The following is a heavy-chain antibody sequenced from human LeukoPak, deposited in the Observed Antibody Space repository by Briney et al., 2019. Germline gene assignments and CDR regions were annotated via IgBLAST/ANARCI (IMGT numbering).Heavy chain of an antibody. J-gene: IGHJ6*03. CDR2: IYYSGST. V-gene: IGHV4-31*03. D-gene: IGHD4-11*01. CDR3: ARGSGPNDYSSYYYYMDV. Sequence: SETLSLTCTVSGGSISSGGYYWSRIRQHPGKGLEWIGYIYYSGSTYYNPSLKSRVTISVDTSKNQFSLKLSSVTAADTAVYYCARGSGPNDYSSYYYYMDVWGKGTTVTVSS. CDR1: GGSISSGGYY.